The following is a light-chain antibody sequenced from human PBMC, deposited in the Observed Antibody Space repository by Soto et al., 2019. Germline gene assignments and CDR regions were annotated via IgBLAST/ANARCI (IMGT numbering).Light chain of an antibody. J-gene: IGKJ1*01. CDR2: KAS. CDR1: QSISTW. CDR3: QQYSSYWT. Sequence: DIQMTQSPSTLPASVGDRVTITCRASQSISTWLARYQQKPGKAPNLLIYKASYLASGVPSRFSGGGSGTEFTLTISSLQPDDFATYYCQQYSSYWTFGQGTKVDIK. V-gene: IGKV1-5*03.